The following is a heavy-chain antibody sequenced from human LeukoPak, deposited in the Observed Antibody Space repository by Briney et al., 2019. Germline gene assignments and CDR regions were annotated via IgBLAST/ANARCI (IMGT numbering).Heavy chain of an antibody. CDR1: GGSISCGDYY. J-gene: IGHJ6*02. CDR3: ARDPGTIFGVVNYSYGMDV. D-gene: IGHD3-3*01. CDR2: IFYSGNT. V-gene: IGHV4-30-4*01. Sequence: PSQTLSLTCTVSGGSISCGDYYWSWIRQPPGKGLKWIGYIFYSGNTYYNPSLKSRVTISVDTSKNQYSLKLSSVTAADTAVYFCARDPGTIFGVVNYSYGMDVWGQGTTVTVSS.